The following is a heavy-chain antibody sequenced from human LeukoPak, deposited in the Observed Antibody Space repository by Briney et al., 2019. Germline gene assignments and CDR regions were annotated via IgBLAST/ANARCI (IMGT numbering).Heavy chain of an antibody. D-gene: IGHD2-15*01. J-gene: IGHJ5*02. CDR2: MFYSGST. CDR3: ARDKCLGGYCSGGRANWFDP. V-gene: IGHV4-39*07. Sequence: SETLSLTCTVSGDSISSSYYYWGWIRQPPGRGLEWIGSMFYSGSTYYNPSLKSRVTISVDTSKNQFSLKLSSVTAADTAVYYCARDKCLGGYCSGGRANWFDPWGQGTLVTVSS. CDR1: GDSISSSYYY.